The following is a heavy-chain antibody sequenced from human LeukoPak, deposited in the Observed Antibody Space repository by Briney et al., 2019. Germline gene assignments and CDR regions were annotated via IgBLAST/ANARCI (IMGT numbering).Heavy chain of an antibody. V-gene: IGHV4-39*07. Sequence: PSETLSLTCTVSGGSISSGDYYWSWIRQPPGKGLEWIGEIYHSGSTNYNPSLKSRVTISVDKSKNQFSLKLSSVTAADTAVYYCARRNYYDSSGYYGGWGQGTLVTVSS. J-gene: IGHJ4*02. D-gene: IGHD3-22*01. CDR3: ARRNYYDSSGYYGG. CDR2: IYHSGST. CDR1: GGSISSGDYY.